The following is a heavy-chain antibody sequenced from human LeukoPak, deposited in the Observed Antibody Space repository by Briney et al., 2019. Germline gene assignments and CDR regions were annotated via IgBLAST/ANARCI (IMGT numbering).Heavy chain of an antibody. V-gene: IGHV4-39*07. CDR1: GGSISSSSYY. CDR2: MYYSGST. D-gene: IGHD3-3*01. J-gene: IGHJ5*02. Sequence: SETLSLTCTVSGGSISSSSYYWGWIRQPPGKGLEWIGSMYYSGSTYYNPSLKSRVTISVDTSKNQFSLNLSAVTAADTAVYYCARGFYDFWSGYNNWFDPWGQGTLVTVSS. CDR3: ARGFYDFWSGYNNWFDP.